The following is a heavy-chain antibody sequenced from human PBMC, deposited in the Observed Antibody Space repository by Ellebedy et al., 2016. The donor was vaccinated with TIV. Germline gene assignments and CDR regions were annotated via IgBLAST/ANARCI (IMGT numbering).Heavy chain of an antibody. J-gene: IGHJ4*02. CDR1: GYSFTTYG. V-gene: IGHV5-10-1*01. CDR2: IHPSDSYI. CDR3: ARHMNTAMTNDH. Sequence: GESLKISCTGSGYSFTTYGISGVRQLHGTSREWMGRIHPSDSYINYSPSFQGHVTISVDKSISTAYLQWSSLKASDTAMYYCARHMNTAMTNDHWGQGTLVTVSS. D-gene: IGHD5-18*01.